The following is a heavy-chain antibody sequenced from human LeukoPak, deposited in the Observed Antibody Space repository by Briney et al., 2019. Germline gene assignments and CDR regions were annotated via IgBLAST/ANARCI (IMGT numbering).Heavy chain of an antibody. CDR3: ARGSLAVAGTFDY. CDR2: IYTSGTT. J-gene: IGHJ4*02. CDR1: GDSISSYY. D-gene: IGHD6-19*01. Sequence: SETLSLTCTVSGDSISSYYWSWIRQPAGKGLEYLGRIYTSGTTDYNPSLKSRVTLSIDTSKTQFSLQVTSVTAADTAVYYCARGSLAVAGTFDYWGQGTLVTVSS. V-gene: IGHV4-4*07.